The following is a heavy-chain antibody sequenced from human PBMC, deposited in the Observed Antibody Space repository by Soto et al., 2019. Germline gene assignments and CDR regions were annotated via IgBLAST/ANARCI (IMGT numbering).Heavy chain of an antibody. J-gene: IGHJ3*02. V-gene: IGHV4-59*01. CDR1: GGSISSYF. CDR3: ARGRGGTYDAFDI. Sequence: QVQLQESGPRLVKPSETLSLTCTVSGGSISSYFWSWIRQSPGEGLEWIGYIFYSGTTNYSPSLKSRVTMSLGTAKNQFYLNLTSVTAADTAVYYCARGRGGTYDAFDIWGQGTMVTVSS. CDR2: IFYSGTT. D-gene: IGHD1-26*01.